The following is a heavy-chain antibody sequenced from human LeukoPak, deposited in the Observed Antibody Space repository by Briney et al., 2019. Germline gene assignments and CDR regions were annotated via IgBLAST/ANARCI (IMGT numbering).Heavy chain of an antibody. Sequence: ASVKVSCKASGYTFTNYFLHWVRQAPGQGLEWMGIINTRGGPTTYGQKFQGRVSMTFNTSTTTVYMELTNLTSKDTAVYFCAKDVYTNSRGRYFDYWGQGTLVTISS. D-gene: IGHD4-11*01. V-gene: IGHV1-46*01. CDR2: INTRGGPT. CDR3: AKDVYTNSRGRYFDY. CDR1: GYTFTNYF. J-gene: IGHJ4*02.